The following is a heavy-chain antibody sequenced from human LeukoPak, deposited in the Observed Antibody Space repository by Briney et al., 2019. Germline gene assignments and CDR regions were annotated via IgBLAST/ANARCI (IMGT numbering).Heavy chain of an antibody. CDR2: ISGRGVST. CDR1: GFTFSNYA. V-gene: IGHV3-23*01. J-gene: IGHJ3*02. D-gene: IGHD1-26*01. Sequence: PGGSLRLSCAASGFTFSNYAMNWVRQAPGKVLEGGSGISGRGVSTYYADAVKGRFTFSRDNSKNTLYLQMNSLRAEDKALYYCAKDRFYSGSPRAFDMWGRGTMVTVSS. CDR3: AKDRFYSGSPRAFDM.